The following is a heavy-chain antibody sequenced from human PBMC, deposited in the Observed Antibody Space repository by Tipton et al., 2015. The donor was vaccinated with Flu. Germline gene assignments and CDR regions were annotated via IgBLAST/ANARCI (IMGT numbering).Heavy chain of an antibody. CDR2: FYSSGT. CDR3: ARRTTDTGLAD. CDR1: GDSISTYY. Sequence: TLSLTCTVSGDSISTYYFYWIRQPPGKGLEWVGNFYSSGTSYNPSLESRVTISVDRPNNQFSLRLMSVTAADTAVYYCARRTTDTGLADWGPGTLVTVSS. D-gene: IGHD1-1*01. J-gene: IGHJ4*02. V-gene: IGHV4-59*01.